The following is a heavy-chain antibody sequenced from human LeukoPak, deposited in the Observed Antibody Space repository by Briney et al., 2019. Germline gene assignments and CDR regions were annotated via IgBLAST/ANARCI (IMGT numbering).Heavy chain of an antibody. CDR2: IIPILGIA. V-gene: IGHV1-69*04. CDR3: ASSSGSSRLFDY. CDR1: GGTFSSYA. Sequence: SVKVSCKASGGTFSSYAISWVRQAPGQGLEWMGRIIPILGIANYAQKFQGRVTITADKSTSTAYMELSSLRSEDTAVYYCASSSGSSRLFDYWGQGTLVTVSS. D-gene: IGHD6-13*01. J-gene: IGHJ4*02.